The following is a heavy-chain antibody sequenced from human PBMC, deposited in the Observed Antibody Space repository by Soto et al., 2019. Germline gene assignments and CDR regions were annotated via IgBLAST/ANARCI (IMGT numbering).Heavy chain of an antibody. D-gene: IGHD3-10*01. Sequence: GGSLRLSCAASGFTFSHYAMSWVRQAPGKGLEWVSTIAADGGSTYYGGSEKGRFSISRDNSKNTLFLQLNSLRAEDTAVYYCARKYHFGSGSYLYYFDYWGQGGLVTVSS. V-gene: IGHV3-23*01. J-gene: IGHJ4*02. CDR3: ARKYHFGSGSYLYYFDY. CDR2: IAADGGST. CDR1: GFTFSHYA.